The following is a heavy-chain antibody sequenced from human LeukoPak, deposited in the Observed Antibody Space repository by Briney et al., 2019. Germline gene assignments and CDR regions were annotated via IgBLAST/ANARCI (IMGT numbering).Heavy chain of an antibody. Sequence: AGSLRLSCAASGVTVSSNYMSWIRQAPGKGLEWISDIYSGGSTYYTHSVKSRFTISRDNSKNTLYLQMNSLRAEDTAVYYCATLGESSSYWGQGTLVTVSS. V-gene: IGHV3-66*01. CDR1: GVTVSSNY. J-gene: IGHJ4*02. CDR3: ATLGESSSY. D-gene: IGHD3-10*01. CDR2: IYSGGST.